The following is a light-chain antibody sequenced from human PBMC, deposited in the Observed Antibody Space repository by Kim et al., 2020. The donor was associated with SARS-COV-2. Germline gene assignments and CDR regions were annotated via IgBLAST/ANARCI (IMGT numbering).Light chain of an antibody. V-gene: IGLV2-14*03. CDR2: DVT. CDR1: TSDVGAYNY. CDR3: SSFTTTTARV. J-gene: IGLJ3*02. Sequence: GQSITLSCTGTTSDVGAYNYVSWYQQFPGKAPKLIIYDVTHRPSGVSDRFSGSKSGNTASLTISGLQADDEADYYCSSFTTTTARVFGGGTQLTVL.